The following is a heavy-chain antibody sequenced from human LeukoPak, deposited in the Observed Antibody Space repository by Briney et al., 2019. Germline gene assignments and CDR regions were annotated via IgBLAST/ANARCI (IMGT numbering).Heavy chain of an antibody. CDR3: ARLGGSSSWYSQGYYFDY. V-gene: IGHV4-39*01. CDR2: IYYSGST. CDR1: GGSISSYY. D-gene: IGHD6-13*01. J-gene: IGHJ4*02. Sequence: PSETLSLTCTVSGGSISSYYWSWIRQPPGKGLEWIGSIYYSGSTYYNPSLKSRVTISVDTSKNQFSLKLSSVTAADTAVYYCARLGGSSSWYSQGYYFDYWGQGTLVTVSS.